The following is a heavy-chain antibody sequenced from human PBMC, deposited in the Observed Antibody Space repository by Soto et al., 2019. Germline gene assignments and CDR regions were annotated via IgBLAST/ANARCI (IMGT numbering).Heavy chain of an antibody. CDR1: GYTLNNYI. V-gene: IGHV1-18*01. J-gene: IGHJ4*02. Sequence: QVQLVQSGAEVKKPGASVKVSCKASGYTLNNYIITWVRQAPEHGLEWMGWINGFNGDTQYAQKLQGRVTMTADTSTSTAYMELRSLISDDTGVYYCAREMITATFFDYWGQGTLVTVSS. D-gene: IGHD3-16*01. CDR2: INGFNGDT. CDR3: AREMITATFFDY.